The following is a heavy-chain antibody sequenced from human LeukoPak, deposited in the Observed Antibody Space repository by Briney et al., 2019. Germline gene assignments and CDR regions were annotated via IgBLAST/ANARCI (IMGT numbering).Heavy chain of an antibody. Sequence: PSETLSPTRTVSGGSISSYYWSWIRQPPRKGPGGIGRIYSSGSTNDNPSLKSRVTMSVDTSKNQFSLKLSSMTAADTAVYYCARENSSSSRAFDYWGQGTLVTVSS. CDR2: IYSSGST. D-gene: IGHD6-6*01. CDR1: GGSISSYY. CDR3: ARENSSSSRAFDY. V-gene: IGHV4-4*07. J-gene: IGHJ4*02.